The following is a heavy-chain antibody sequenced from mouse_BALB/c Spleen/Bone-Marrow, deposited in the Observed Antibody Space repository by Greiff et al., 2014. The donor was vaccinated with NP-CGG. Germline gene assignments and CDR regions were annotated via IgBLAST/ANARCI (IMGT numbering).Heavy chain of an antibody. CDR2: IDPGNGNT. D-gene: IGHD1-1*01. CDR3: AIYYYGSSGFAY. J-gene: IGHJ3*01. V-gene: IGHV14-3*02. Sequence: VQLKQSGAELVKPGASVKLSCTASGFNFNDYYMYWVKQRPGQGLEWIGRIDPGNGNTKFDPKFQGKATITIDTSSNTAYLQLSSLTSEDADVYYCAIYYYGSSGFAYWGQGTLVTVSA. CDR1: GFNFNDYY.